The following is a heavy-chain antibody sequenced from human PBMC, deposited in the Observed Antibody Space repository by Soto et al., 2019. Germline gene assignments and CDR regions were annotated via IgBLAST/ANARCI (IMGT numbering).Heavy chain of an antibody. CDR3: ARLLVLDYYYGMEV. Sequence: QVQLVQSGAEVKKPGSSVKVSCKASGGTFSSYTISWVRQAPGQGLEWMGRIIPILGIANYAQKFQGRVKSTADKSTSTAYMELSSLRSEDTAVYYCARLLVLDYYYGMEVWGQGTTVTVSS. V-gene: IGHV1-69*02. J-gene: IGHJ6*02. CDR1: GGTFSSYT. D-gene: IGHD6-13*01. CDR2: IIPILGIA.